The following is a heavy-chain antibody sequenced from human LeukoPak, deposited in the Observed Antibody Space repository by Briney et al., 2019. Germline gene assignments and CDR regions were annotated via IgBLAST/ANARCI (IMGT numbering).Heavy chain of an antibody. CDR2: INWSGAST. Sequence: GGSLRLSCAAFGAKFDDYGLSWVRQLPGKGLEWVGGINWSGASTAYADFVRGRFTISRDDARNSLYLQMNSLREEDTALYYGATLPNLAAAGSWGQGTLVTVSS. J-gene: IGHJ5*02. CDR3: ATLPNLAAAGS. CDR1: GAKFDDYG. V-gene: IGHV3-20*04. D-gene: IGHD6-13*01.